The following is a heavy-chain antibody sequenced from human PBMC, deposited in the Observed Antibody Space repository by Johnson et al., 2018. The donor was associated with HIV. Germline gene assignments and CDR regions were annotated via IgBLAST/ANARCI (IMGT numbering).Heavy chain of an antibody. CDR3: YGTDHFGAESESKGSFEA. J-gene: IGHJ3*01. Sequence: VQLVESGGGLVQPGGSLRLSCAGSGFTFSDHAMGWVRQAPGKGLEWVAVISFDGKLKKYADSVKGRFTISRDNSKNTLYLQMTSLSQDDTAVYSCYGTDHFGAESESKGSFEAWGQGTMVTVS. CDR1: GFTFSDHA. D-gene: IGHD4/OR15-4a*01. V-gene: IGHV3-30*03. CDR2: ISFDGKLK.